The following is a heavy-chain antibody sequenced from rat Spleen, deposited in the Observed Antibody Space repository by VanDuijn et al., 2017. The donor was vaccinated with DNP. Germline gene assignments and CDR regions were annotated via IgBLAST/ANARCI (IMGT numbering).Heavy chain of an antibody. Sequence: QVQLKESGPGLVQPSQTLSLTCTVSGFSLTDYSVHWVRQPPGKGLEWMGRIRSGGSTDYNSALKSRLSISRDASKSQVFLEMNSLQTEDTAIYFCTRGNDGGYDYWGQGVMVTVSS. CDR3: TRGNDGGYDY. CDR1: GFSLTDYS. D-gene: IGHD1-11*01. CDR2: IRSGGST. J-gene: IGHJ2*01. V-gene: IGHV2-19*01.